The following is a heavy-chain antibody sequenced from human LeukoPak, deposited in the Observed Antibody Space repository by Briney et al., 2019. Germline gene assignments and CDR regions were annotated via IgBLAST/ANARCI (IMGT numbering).Heavy chain of an antibody. J-gene: IGHJ5*02. CDR2: MNPNSGNT. Sequence: ASVKVSCKASGYTFTSYDINWVRQATGQGLEWMGWMNPNSGNTGYAQKFQGRVTMTRNTSISTAYMEPSSLRSEDTAVYYCARVARYSSSWYWFDPWGQGTLVTVSS. CDR3: ARVARYSSSWYWFDP. V-gene: IGHV1-8*01. CDR1: GYTFTSYD. D-gene: IGHD6-13*01.